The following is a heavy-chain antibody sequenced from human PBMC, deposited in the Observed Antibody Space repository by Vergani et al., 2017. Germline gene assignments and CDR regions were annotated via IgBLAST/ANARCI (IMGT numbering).Heavy chain of an antibody. CDR2: ISAYNGNT. CDR3: AGSEMSGNMVRGFVGP. D-gene: IGHD3-10*01. Sequence: QVQLVQSGAEVKKPGASVKVSCKASGYTFTSYGISWVRQAPGQGLEWMGWISAYNGNTNYAQKLQGRVTMTTDTSTRTAYMGLRSLRSDDTAVYYCAGSEMSGNMVRGFVGPWGQGTLVTVSS. J-gene: IGHJ5*02. V-gene: IGHV1-18*01. CDR1: GYTFTSYG.